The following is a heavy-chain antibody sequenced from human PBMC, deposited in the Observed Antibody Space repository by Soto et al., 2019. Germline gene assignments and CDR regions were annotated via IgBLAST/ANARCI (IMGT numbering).Heavy chain of an antibody. D-gene: IGHD6-6*01. Sequence: ECLGGAGPVSGGSISSSSDYSGWIRRPPGKGLECSGSIYYSGSTYYNPSLKSRVTISLDTSKNQFSLKLSSVTAADTDVYYCARNKGQLHRGRVDYYYSYGMDVWGQGTKVTV. J-gene: IGHJ6*02. CDR2: IYYSGST. CDR3: ARNKGQLHRGRVDYYYSYGMDV. CDR1: GGSISSSSDY. V-gene: IGHV4-39*01.